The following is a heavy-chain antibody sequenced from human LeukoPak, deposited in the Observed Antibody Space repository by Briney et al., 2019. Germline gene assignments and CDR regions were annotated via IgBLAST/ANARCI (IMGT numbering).Heavy chain of an antibody. CDR3: ARTNNYAFDI. D-gene: IGHD5-24*01. V-gene: IGHV3-23*05. J-gene: IGHJ3*02. Sequence: GGSLRLSCAASGFTFSSYAIAWVRRAPGKGLKWVSIIYSNGNTHYADSVRGRFTISRDNSMNTLYLQMNNLRAEDTAVYYCARTNNYAFDIWGLGTMVTVSS. CDR2: IYSNGNT. CDR1: GFTFSSYA.